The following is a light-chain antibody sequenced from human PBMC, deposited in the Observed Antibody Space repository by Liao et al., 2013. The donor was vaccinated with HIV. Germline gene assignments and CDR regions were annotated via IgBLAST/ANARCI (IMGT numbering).Light chain of an antibody. Sequence: SYELTQPPSVSVAPGKTARITCAGNNIGSKTAHWYQQKPGQAPVLVIYYNSDRPSGIPERFSGSNSGNTATLTISGTQAMDEADYYCQAWDSNTVVFGGGTKLTVL. J-gene: IGLJ2*01. CDR3: QAWDSNTVV. CDR1: NIGSKT. V-gene: IGLV3-21*01. CDR2: YNS.